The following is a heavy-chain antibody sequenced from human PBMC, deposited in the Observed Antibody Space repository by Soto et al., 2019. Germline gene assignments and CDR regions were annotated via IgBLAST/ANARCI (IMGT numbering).Heavy chain of an antibody. CDR3: ARDSVEGPLDY. D-gene: IGHD1-26*01. V-gene: IGHV1-69*04. J-gene: IGHJ4*02. Sequence: SMKGSRKGSGGTFRSYTIHWVRQAPGQGLEWMGRIIPILGIANYAQKFQGRFTLTADKSSSTAYMEQSSLRSEDTAVYYCARDSVEGPLDYWGQGTLVTVSS. CDR2: IIPILGIA. CDR1: GGTFRSYT.